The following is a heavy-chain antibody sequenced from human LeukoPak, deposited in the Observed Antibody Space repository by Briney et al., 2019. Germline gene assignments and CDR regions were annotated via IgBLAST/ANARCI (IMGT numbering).Heavy chain of an antibody. CDR3: ARLDSSGYRSFDY. V-gene: IGHV3-53*01. Sequence: GGSLRLSCAASGFTFSSYDMTWVRQAPGKGLEWVSVIYSGGNTYYADSVKGRFTISRDNSKNTLYLLMHSLRAEDTAVYYCARLDSSGYRSFDYWGQGTLVTVSS. CDR2: IYSGGNT. J-gene: IGHJ4*02. D-gene: IGHD3-22*01. CDR1: GFTFSSYD.